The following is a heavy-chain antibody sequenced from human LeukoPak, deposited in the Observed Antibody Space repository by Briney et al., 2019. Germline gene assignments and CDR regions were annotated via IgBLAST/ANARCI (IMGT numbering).Heavy chain of an antibody. D-gene: IGHD3-9*01. J-gene: IGHJ4*02. CDR3: ARTTVRYFDWLFPGYFDY. CDR1: GGTFSSYA. V-gene: IGHV1-69*05. CDR2: IIPIFGTA. Sequence: SVKVSCKASGGTFSSYAISWVRQAPGQGLEWMGGIIPIFGTANYAQKFQGRVTITTDESTSTAYMELSSLRSEDTAVYYCARTTVRYFDWLFPGYFDYWGQGTLVTVSS.